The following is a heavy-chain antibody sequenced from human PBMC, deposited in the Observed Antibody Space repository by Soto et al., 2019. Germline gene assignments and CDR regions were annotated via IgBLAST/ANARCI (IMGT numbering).Heavy chain of an antibody. CDR2: IRSKDYGGTT. D-gene: IGHD6-6*01. Sequence: GGSLTLSCTGSGFSIGGYAMSWVRRAPGPGLERVGFIRSKDYGGTTDWAAPVRGRFTFSSNDSNRIAYLQMNSMKTEDTGEFSCTRGTRPYGIDLWGQGTTVTVSS. J-gene: IGHJ6*02. CDR1: GFSIGGYA. V-gene: IGHV3-49*04. CDR3: TRGTRPYGIDL.